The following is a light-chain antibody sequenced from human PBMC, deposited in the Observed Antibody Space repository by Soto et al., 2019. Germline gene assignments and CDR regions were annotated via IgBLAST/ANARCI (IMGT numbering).Light chain of an antibody. Sequence: QSALTQPASVSGSPGQSITISCTGTSSDVGRYNYVSWYQQYPGKAPKLIIFEFSIRPSGVSNRFSGSKSGTTTSLTISGLQIEYEADYYCSSSTSRTSVVFGGGTKLTVL. V-gene: IGLV2-14*01. CDR1: SSDVGRYNY. CDR2: EFS. J-gene: IGLJ2*01. CDR3: SSSTSRTSVV.